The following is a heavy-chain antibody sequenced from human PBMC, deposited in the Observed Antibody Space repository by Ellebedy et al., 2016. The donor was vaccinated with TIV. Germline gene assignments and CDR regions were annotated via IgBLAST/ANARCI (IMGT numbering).Heavy chain of an antibody. Sequence: AASVKVSCKSSGYSFTSYPTHWVRQAPGQSLEWMGWINTVNDNTRHLQKFQGRVAFTRDSSAGVAYMELSGPTSDDTALYFCARGTSNWFDAWGQGTLVTVSS. CDR2: INTVNDNT. CDR3: ARGTSNWFDA. CDR1: GYSFTSYP. J-gene: IGHJ5*02. V-gene: IGHV1-3*04.